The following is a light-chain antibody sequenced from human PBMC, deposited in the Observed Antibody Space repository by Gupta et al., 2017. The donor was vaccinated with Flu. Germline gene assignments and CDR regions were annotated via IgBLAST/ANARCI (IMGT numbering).Light chain of an antibody. CDR2: AAS. J-gene: IGKJ4*01. CDR3: LQDYDYPLS. CDR1: QGIRND. V-gene: IGKV1-6*01. Sequence: AIQIDQSPSSLSASVGDTVTITCRASQGIRNDLAWYQRKPGKAPKLLIYAASRLQDGVPSRFSGSGSGTDFTLTISNLQPEDFATYYCLQDYDYPLSFGGGTKVEIK.